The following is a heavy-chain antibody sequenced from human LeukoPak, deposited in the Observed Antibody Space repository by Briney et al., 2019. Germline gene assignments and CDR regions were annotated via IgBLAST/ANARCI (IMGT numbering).Heavy chain of an antibody. CDR1: GGSISSYY. CDR2: IYYSGST. Sequence: PSETLSLTCTVSGGSISSYYWSWIRQPPGKGLEWIGYIYYSGSTNYNPSPKSRVTISVDTSKNQFSLKLSSVTAADTAVYYCARLGDGYNSYFDYWGQGTLVTVSS. CDR3: ARLGDGYNSYFDY. D-gene: IGHD5-24*01. J-gene: IGHJ4*02. V-gene: IGHV4-59*08.